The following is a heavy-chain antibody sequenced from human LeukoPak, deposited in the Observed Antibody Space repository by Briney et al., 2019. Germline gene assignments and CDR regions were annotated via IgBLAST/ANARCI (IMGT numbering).Heavy chain of an antibody. D-gene: IGHD6-13*01. CDR3: ASAATAGPTYFDY. J-gene: IGHJ4*02. CDR2: ISSSGSYT. CDR1: GFTFRSYS. V-gene: IGHV3-21*01. Sequence: GGSLRLSCAASGFTFRSYSMNWVRQAPGKGLEWVSSISSSGSYTYYADSMKGRFTISRDNAKNSLYLQMNSLRAEDTAVYYCASAATAGPTYFDYWGQGTLVTVSS.